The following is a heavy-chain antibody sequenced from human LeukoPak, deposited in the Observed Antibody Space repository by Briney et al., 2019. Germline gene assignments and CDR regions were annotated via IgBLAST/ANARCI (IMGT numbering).Heavy chain of an antibody. CDR1: GYMSTMFG. CDR2: SSMYSGDT. J-gene: IGHJ5*02. D-gene: IGHD3-3*01. V-gene: IGHV1-18*01. Sequence: GASVKVSCKASGYMSTMFGISWVRQAPGQGLEWMGWSSMYSGDTNYAQKFQDRLTLTTDTSADTAYLELRDLRSDDTAVYYCAREAITIFGVSPMEPNYFDPWGQGTLVTVSS. CDR3: AREAITIFGVSPMEPNYFDP.